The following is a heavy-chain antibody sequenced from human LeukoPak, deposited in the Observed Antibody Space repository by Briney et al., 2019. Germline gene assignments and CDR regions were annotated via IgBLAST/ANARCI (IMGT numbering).Heavy chain of an antibody. Sequence: PSETLSLTCTVSGGSISSSSYYWGWIRQPPGKGLEWIGSIYYSGSTYYNPSLKSRVTISVDTSKNQFSLKLSSVTAADTAVYYCARDYSYGKTTHFDYWGQGTLVTVSS. V-gene: IGHV4-39*07. J-gene: IGHJ4*02. CDR2: IYYSGST. CDR3: ARDYSYGKTTHFDY. D-gene: IGHD5-18*01. CDR1: GGSISSSSYY.